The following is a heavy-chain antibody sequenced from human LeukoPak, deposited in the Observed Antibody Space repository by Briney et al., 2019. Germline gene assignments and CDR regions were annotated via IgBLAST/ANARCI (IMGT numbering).Heavy chain of an antibody. CDR3: ARGIAVAGNWFDP. CDR2: ISYDGSNK. J-gene: IGHJ5*02. CDR1: GFTFSSYA. Sequence: GGSLRLSCAASGFTFSSYAMHWVRQAPGKGLEWVAVISYDGSNKYYADSVKGRFTISRDNSKNTLYLQMNSLRAGDTAVYYCARGIAVAGNWFDPWGQGTLVTVSS. D-gene: IGHD6-19*01. V-gene: IGHV3-30-3*01.